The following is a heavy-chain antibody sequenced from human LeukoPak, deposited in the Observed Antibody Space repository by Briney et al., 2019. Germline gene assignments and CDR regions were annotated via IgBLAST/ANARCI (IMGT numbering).Heavy chain of an antibody. V-gene: IGHV1-2*02. CDR1: GYTFTGYY. CDR2: INPNSGGT. CDR3: ARGGYVGATIVLYYFDY. J-gene: IGHJ4*02. Sequence: ASVTVSCKASGYTFTGYYMHWVRQAPGQGLEWMGWINPNSGGTNYAQKFQGRVTMTRDTSISTAYMGLSRLRSDDTAVYYCARGGYVGATIVLYYFDYWGQGTLVTVSS. D-gene: IGHD1-26*01.